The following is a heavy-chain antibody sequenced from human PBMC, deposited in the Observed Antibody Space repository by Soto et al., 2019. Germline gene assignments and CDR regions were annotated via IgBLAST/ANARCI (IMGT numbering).Heavy chain of an antibody. CDR2: IYLDDDK. D-gene: IGHD5-12*01. CDR3: AHVYGGYDNFDY. V-gene: IGHV2-5*02. CDR1: GFSLSTSGVG. J-gene: IGHJ4*02. Sequence: QITLKESGPTLVKPTQTLTLTCTFSGFSLSTSGVGVGWIRQPPGKALEWLALIYLDDDKRYSPSLKSRLTITKDTSKIQVVLTMTTMYPVDTATYYCAHVYGGYDNFDYWGQGTLVTVSS.